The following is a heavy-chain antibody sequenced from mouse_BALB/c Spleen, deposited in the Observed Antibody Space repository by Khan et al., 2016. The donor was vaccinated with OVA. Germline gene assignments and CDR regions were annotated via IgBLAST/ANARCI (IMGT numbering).Heavy chain of an antibody. CDR3: ARDGAYYRNDGLFAY. CDR1: GYTFTSYT. CDR2: INPSSGYT. D-gene: IGHD2-14*01. J-gene: IGHJ3*01. V-gene: IGHV1-4*01. Sequence: QVRLQQSGAELARPGASVKMSCKASGYTFTSYTIHWIKQRPGQGLEWIGYINPSSGYTNYNQKFKDKATLTADKSSTTAYMQLSSLTSDDSAVYYCARDGAYYRNDGLFAYWGQGTLVTVSA.